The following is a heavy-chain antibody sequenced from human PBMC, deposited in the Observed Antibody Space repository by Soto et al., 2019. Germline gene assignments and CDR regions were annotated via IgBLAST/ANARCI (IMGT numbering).Heavy chain of an antibody. CDR2: INKDGGEK. J-gene: IGHJ6*02. Sequence: GGSLRLSCAASRFTFSTYWMTWVRQAPGKGLEWVANINKDGGEKYYMDSVRGRFTISRDNAKNSLYLQMTSLRVEDTAVYYCSGGHALDVWGQGTTVTVSS. V-gene: IGHV3-7*01. CDR3: SGGHALDV. CDR1: RFTFSTYW.